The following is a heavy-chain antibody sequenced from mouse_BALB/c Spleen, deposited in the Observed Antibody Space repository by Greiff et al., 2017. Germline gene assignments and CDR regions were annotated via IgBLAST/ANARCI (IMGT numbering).Heavy chain of an antibody. J-gene: IGHJ4*01. CDR3: ARSSSYGGGAMDY. V-gene: IGHV5-17*02. CDR1: GFTFSSFG. Sequence: EVKLMESGGGLVQPGGSRKLSCAASGFTFSSFGMHWVRQAPEKGLEWVAYISSGSSTIYYADTVKGRFTISRDNPKNTLFLQMTSLRSEDTAMYYCARSSSYGGGAMDYWGQGTSVTVSS. D-gene: IGHD1-1*01. CDR2: ISSGSSTI.